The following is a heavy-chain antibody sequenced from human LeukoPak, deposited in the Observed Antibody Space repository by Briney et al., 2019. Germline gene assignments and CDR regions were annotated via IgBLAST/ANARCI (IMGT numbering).Heavy chain of an antibody. Sequence: KPSETLSLTCAVYGGSFSGYYWSWIRQPPGKGLEWIGEINHSGSTNYNPSLKSRVTISVDTSKNQFSLKLSSVTAADTAVYYCARTVRGASNWFDPWGQGTLVTVSS. CDR3: ARTVRGASNWFDP. D-gene: IGHD3-10*01. CDR2: INHSGST. V-gene: IGHV4-34*01. CDR1: GGSFSGYY. J-gene: IGHJ5*02.